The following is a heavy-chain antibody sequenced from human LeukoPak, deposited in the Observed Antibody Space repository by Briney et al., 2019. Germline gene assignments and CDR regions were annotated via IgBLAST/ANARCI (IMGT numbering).Heavy chain of an antibody. Sequence: SETLSLTCTVSGGSISSYYWSWIRQPPGKGLEWIGYIYYSGSTNYNPSLKSRVTISVDTSKNQFSLKLSSVTAADTAVYYCARVIYPWYGSSWYPRYYYYYGMDVWGQGTLVTVSS. CDR1: GGSISSYY. D-gene: IGHD6-13*01. CDR3: ARVIYPWYGSSWYPRYYYYYGMDV. V-gene: IGHV4-59*01. CDR2: IYYSGST. J-gene: IGHJ6*02.